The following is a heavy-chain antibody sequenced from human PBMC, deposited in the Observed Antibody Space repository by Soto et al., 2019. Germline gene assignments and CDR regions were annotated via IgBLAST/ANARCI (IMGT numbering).Heavy chain of an antibody. V-gene: IGHV3-33*01. J-gene: IGHJ3*02. CDR1: GFTFSTYG. D-gene: IGHD1-1*01. Sequence: QVQLVESGGGVVQPGRSLRLSCVASGFTFSTYGRHWVRQAPGKGLEWVAMTWNDGSHKYYADPVKDRFTISRDNFKNTLYLQINSLRDEDSAVYYCTTELNDMQAFDIWGQGTMVTVSS. CDR3: TTELNDMQAFDI. CDR2: TWNDGSHK.